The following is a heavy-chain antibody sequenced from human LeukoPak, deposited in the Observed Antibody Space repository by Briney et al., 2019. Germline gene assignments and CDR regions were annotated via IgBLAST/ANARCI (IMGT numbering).Heavy chain of an antibody. CDR1: GFTFSSYS. D-gene: IGHD6-19*01. Sequence: PGGSLRLSCAASGFTFSSYSMNWVRQAPGKGLEWVSSISSSSSYIYYADSVKGRFTISRDNAKNSLYLQMNSLRAEDTAVYYCARDSEVGIRDPVGYWGQGTLVTVSS. V-gene: IGHV3-21*01. J-gene: IGHJ4*02. CDR2: ISSSSSYI. CDR3: ARDSEVGIRDPVGY.